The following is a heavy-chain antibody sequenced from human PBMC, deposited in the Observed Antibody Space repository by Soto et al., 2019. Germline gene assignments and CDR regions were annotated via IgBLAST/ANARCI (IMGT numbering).Heavy chain of an antibody. D-gene: IGHD5-12*01. CDR2: MKPDDGGP. CDR1: GCILSDYC. Sequence: ASVKVSRKSSGCILSDYCIHWVRQAPGQGLEWLGWMKPDDGGPNYAQNFQGRVIMTRDTSTDTDYMELTRLTSDDTAVYFCVRDLRRQWRRLDPESYTGMDVWGQGTTVTVSS. J-gene: IGHJ6*02. V-gene: IGHV1-2*02. CDR3: VRDLRRQWRRLDPESYTGMDV.